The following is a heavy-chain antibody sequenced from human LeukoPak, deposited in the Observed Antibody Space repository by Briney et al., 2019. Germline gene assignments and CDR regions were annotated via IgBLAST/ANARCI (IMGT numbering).Heavy chain of an antibody. CDR2: INPDSGGT. CDR1: GYTFTGHY. Sequence: ASVKVSCKASGYTFTGHYMHWVRQAPGQGLEWMGWINPDSGGTDYAQKFQGRVTMTRDTSISTAYMELSRLTSDDTAVYFCARGSDYDDYFYMDFWGKGTTVTVSS. V-gene: IGHV1-2*02. J-gene: IGHJ6*03. CDR3: ARGSDYDDYFYMDF.